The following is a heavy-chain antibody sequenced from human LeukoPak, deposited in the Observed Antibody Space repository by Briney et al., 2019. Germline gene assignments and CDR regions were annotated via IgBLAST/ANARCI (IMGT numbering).Heavy chain of an antibody. J-gene: IGHJ4*02. CDR2: IYYSGSA. CDR1: GGSFSGYY. D-gene: IGHD6-19*01. CDR3: ARLVSGVGYFDY. Sequence: SETLSLACAVYGGSFSGYYWSWIRQSPGKGLEWIGYIYYSGSANYNPSLKSRVTISIDTSKNQFSLKLSSVTAADTAVYYCARLVSGVGYFDYWGQGTLVTVSS. V-gene: IGHV4-59*08.